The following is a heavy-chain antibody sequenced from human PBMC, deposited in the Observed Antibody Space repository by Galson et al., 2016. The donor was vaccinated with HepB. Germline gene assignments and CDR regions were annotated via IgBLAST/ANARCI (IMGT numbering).Heavy chain of an antibody. CDR3: ARYHTTRNYYGMDV. J-gene: IGHJ6*02. CDR1: GFTFSSYA. Sequence: SLRLSCAASGFTFSSYAMNWARQAPGKGLEWVSSISDSGGRTYYADSMKGRFTISRDNAKNSLHLQMNSLRAEDTAVYYCARYHTTRNYYGMDVWGQGTTVTVSS. D-gene: IGHD4-17*01. CDR2: ISDSGGRT. V-gene: IGHV3-23*01.